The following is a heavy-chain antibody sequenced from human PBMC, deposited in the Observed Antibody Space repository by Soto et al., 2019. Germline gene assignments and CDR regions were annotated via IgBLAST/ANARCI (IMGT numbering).Heavy chain of an antibody. J-gene: IGHJ4*02. D-gene: IGHD3-22*01. Sequence: SETLSLTCAVYGGSFSGYYWSWIRQPPGKGLEWIGEINHSGSTNYNPSLKSRVTISVDTYKNQFSLKLSSVTAADTAVYYCARYDSSGYAIDYWGQGVLVTVSS. CDR3: ARYDSSGYAIDY. CDR2: INHSGST. V-gene: IGHV4-34*01. CDR1: GGSFSGYY.